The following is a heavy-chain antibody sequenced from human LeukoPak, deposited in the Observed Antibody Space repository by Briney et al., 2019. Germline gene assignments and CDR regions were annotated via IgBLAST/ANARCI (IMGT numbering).Heavy chain of an antibody. CDR1: SGSISSSPYY. CDR2: ISYSGTT. V-gene: IGHV4-39*01. D-gene: IGHD3-10*01. J-gene: IGHJ4*02. CDR3: AANSADYNTLGSSYKV. Sequence: SETLSLTCTVSSGSISSSPYYWGWIRQSPGKGLEWIGSISYSGTTYYNPSLKSRVTISVDTSKNQFSLKLSSVTAADSAVYYCAANSADYNTLGSSYKVWGQGTLVTVSS.